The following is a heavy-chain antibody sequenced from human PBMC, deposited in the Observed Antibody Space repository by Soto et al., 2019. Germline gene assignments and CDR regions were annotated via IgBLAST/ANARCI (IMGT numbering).Heavy chain of an antibody. J-gene: IGHJ4*02. Sequence: QVQLVESGGGVVQPGRSLRLSCAASGFTFSSYGMHWVRQAPGKGLEWVAVISYDGSNKYYADSVNGRFTISRDNSKNTLYLQMNSLRAEDTAVYYCAKWASDGGYNDDYWGQGTLVTVSS. V-gene: IGHV3-30*18. CDR3: AKWASDGGYNDDY. CDR2: ISYDGSNK. D-gene: IGHD6-25*01. CDR1: GFTFSSYG.